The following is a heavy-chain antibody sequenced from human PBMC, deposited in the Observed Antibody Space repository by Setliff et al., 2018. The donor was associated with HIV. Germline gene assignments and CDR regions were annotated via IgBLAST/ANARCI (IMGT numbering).Heavy chain of an antibody. Sequence: SETLSLTCTVTGGSISSGGFYWTWIRQHPGKGLEWIGYIYNTGSTYHSPSLESRVTISIDTSKNQFSLKLTSVTAADTAVYFCAGDYAGSGRPFDYWGQGTLVTVSS. V-gene: IGHV4-31*03. J-gene: IGHJ4*02. CDR3: AGDYAGSGRPFDY. CDR1: GGSISSGGFY. D-gene: IGHD6-19*01. CDR2: IYNTGST.